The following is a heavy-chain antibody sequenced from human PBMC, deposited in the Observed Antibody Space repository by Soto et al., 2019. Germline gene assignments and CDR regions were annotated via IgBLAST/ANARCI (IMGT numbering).Heavy chain of an antibody. CDR2: IYSGGST. V-gene: IGHV3-66*01. CDR3: ARDEYDILTGHPYYYSYGMDV. J-gene: IGHJ6*02. D-gene: IGHD3-9*01. Sequence: GGSLRLSCAASGFTVSSNYMSWVRQAPGKGLEWVSVIYSGGSTYYADSVKGRFTISRDNSKNTLYLQMNSLRAEDTAVYYCARDEYDILTGHPYYYSYGMDVWGQGTTVTVSS. CDR1: GFTVSSNY.